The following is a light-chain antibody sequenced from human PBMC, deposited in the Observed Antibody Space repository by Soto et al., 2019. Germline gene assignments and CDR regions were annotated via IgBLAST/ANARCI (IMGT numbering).Light chain of an antibody. Sequence: DVHMTQSPSSLSAFVGDRVTITCRASQGIAPYLAWFQQKPGKVPKLLIYATSTLQSGVPSRFSGSGSGTDFTLTISSLQPEDVATYYCQKSNSAPLTFGGGTKVDIK. V-gene: IGKV1-27*01. CDR2: ATS. CDR3: QKSNSAPLT. CDR1: QGIAPY. J-gene: IGKJ4*01.